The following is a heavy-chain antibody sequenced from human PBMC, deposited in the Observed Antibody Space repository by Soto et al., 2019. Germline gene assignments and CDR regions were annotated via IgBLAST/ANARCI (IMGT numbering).Heavy chain of an antibody. CDR1: GGSFSGFY. D-gene: IGHD1-7*01. CDR3: ARGGLELLY. CDR2: INHSGST. J-gene: IGHJ4*02. Sequence: PSETLSLTCAVYGGSFSGFYWSWIRQPPGKGLEWIGEINHSGSTNYNPSLKSRVTISVDTSKNQFSLKLSSVTAADTAVYYCARGGLELLYWGQGTLVTVSS. V-gene: IGHV4-34*01.